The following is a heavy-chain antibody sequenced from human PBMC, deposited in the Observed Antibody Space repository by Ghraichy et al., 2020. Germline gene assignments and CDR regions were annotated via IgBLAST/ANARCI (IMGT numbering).Heavy chain of an antibody. D-gene: IGHD3-3*01. V-gene: IGHV1-69*13. Sequence: SAKVSCKASGGTFSSYAISWVRQAPGQGLEWMGGIIPIFGTANYAQKFQGRVTITADESTSTAYMELSSLRSEDTAVYYCARGISLTRLWSGYHYGSFDYWGQGTLVTVSS. J-gene: IGHJ4*02. CDR3: ARGISLTRLWSGYHYGSFDY. CDR1: GGTFSSYA. CDR2: IIPIFGTA.